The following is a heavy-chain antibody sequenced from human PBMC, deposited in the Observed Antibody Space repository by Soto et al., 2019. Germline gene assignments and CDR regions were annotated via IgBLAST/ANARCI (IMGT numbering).Heavy chain of an antibody. CDR1: GFTFSSYG. J-gene: IGHJ4*02. D-gene: IGHD2-15*01. V-gene: IGHV3-30*03. CDR2: ISYDGSNK. Sequence: GGSLRLSCAASGFTFSSYGMHWVRQAPGKGLEWVAVISYDGSNKYYADSVKGRFTISRDNSKNTLYLQMNSMRAEDTAVYYCVLGYCSGGSCYFDYWGQGTLVTVSS. CDR3: VLGYCSGGSCYFDY.